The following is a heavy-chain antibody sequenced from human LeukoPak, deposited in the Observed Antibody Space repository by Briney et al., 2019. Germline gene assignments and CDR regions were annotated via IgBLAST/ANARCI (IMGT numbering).Heavy chain of an antibody. CDR3: ARGSALQGSRFPFAY. J-gene: IGHJ4*02. Sequence: GASVKVSCKASGYTFTDYYMHWVRQAPGQRLEWMGWINPNSGDTKYAQKFQDRVTMTRDTSISTAYVELSRLTSDDTAVYYCARGSALQGSRFPFAYWGQGTLVTVSS. CDR1: GYTFTDYY. V-gene: IGHV1-2*02. CDR2: INPNSGDT. D-gene: IGHD4-11*01.